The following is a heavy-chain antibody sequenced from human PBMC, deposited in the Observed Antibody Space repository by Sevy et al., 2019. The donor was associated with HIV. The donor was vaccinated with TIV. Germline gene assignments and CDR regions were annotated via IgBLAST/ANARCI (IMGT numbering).Heavy chain of an antibody. Sequence: GGSLRLSCAASGFSFSQYSMNWVRQAPGKGLEWLSYISGSSGTIYYAGSVKGRFTISRDNAKNSVYLQMNSLIDEDSAVYYCARVVLYYDANYCDFWGQGALVTVSS. V-gene: IGHV3-48*02. CDR2: ISGSSGTI. CDR3: ARVVLYYDANYCDF. CDR1: GFSFSQYS. J-gene: IGHJ4*02. D-gene: IGHD3-22*01.